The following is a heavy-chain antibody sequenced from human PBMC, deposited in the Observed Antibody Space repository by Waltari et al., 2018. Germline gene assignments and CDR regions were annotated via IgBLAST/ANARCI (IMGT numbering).Heavy chain of an antibody. V-gene: IGHV3-23*01. CDR3: AKGRIAARGPLLHY. D-gene: IGHD6-6*01. CDR1: GFTFSSYA. J-gene: IGHJ4*02. Sequence: EVQLLESGGGLVQPGGSLRLSSAASGFTFSSYAMSWVRQAPGKGLEWVSAISGSGGSTYYADSVKGRFTISRDNSKNTLYLQMNSLRAEDTAVYYCAKGRIAARGPLLHYWGQGTLVTVSS. CDR2: ISGSGGST.